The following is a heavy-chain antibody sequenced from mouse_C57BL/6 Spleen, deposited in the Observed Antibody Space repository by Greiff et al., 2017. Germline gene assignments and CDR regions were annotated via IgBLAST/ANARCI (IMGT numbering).Heavy chain of an antibody. Sequence: QVQLQQPGAELVKPGASVKMSCKASGYTFTTYSIEWMKQKHGQSLEWIGNFHPYNDDTNYNEKFKGKATLTVDKSSSTVYLELNRLTSDDSAVYYCAIHCYSSSYYDSFAYWGQGTLVTVSA. J-gene: IGHJ3*01. V-gene: IGHV1-47*01. CDR2: FHPYNDDT. CDR3: AIHCYSSSYYDSFAY. D-gene: IGHD1-1*01. CDR1: GYTFTTYS.